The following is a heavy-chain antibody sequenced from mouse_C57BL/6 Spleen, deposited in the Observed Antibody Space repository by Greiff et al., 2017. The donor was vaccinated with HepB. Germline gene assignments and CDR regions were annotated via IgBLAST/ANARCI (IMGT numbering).Heavy chain of an antibody. D-gene: IGHD2-1*01. Sequence: EVMLVESGGDLVKPGGSLKLSCAASGFTFSSYGMSWVRQTPDKRLEWVATISSGGSYTYYPDSVKGRFTIPRDNAKNTLYLQMSSLKSEDTAMYYCARHAPYGNQKYFDYWGQGTTLTVSS. J-gene: IGHJ2*01. CDR3: ARHAPYGNQKYFDY. CDR1: GFTFSSYG. V-gene: IGHV5-6*01. CDR2: ISSGGSYT.